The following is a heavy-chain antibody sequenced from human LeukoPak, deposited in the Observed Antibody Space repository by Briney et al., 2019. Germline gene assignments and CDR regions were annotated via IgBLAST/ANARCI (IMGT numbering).Heavy chain of an antibody. CDR2: IWYDGSNK. CDR3: AGPQTSGWWGFDY. J-gene: IGHJ4*02. D-gene: IGHD2-15*01. CDR1: GFTFSSYG. Sequence: GGSLRLSCAASGFTFSSYGMHWVRQAPGKRLEWVAVIWYDGSNKYYADSVKGRFTISRDNSKNTLYLQMNSLRAEDTAVYYCAGPQTSGWWGFDYWGQGTLVTVSS. V-gene: IGHV3-33*01.